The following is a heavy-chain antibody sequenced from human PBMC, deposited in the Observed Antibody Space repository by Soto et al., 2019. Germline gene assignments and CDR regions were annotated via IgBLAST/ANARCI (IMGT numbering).Heavy chain of an antibody. Sequence: EVQLVESGGGLVKPGGSLRLSCAASGFTFSSFNMDWVRQAPGKGLEWVSSISITGNYKYYADSLKGRFTISRDNAQNLLFLQMHSLRPEDTAVYYCASRRLGYCTGGTCPEFWGQGTLVTVTS. D-gene: IGHD2-15*01. CDR3: ASRRLGYCTGGTCPEF. V-gene: IGHV3-21*01. CDR2: ISITGNYK. CDR1: GFTFSSFN. J-gene: IGHJ4*02.